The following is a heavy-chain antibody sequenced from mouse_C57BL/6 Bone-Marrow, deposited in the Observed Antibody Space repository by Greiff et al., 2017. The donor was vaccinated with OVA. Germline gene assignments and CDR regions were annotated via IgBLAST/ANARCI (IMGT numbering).Heavy chain of an antibody. CDR2: IRLKSDNYAT. CDR1: GFTFSNYW. CDR3: TGPSEGFAY. Sequence: EVKLMESGGGLVQPGGSMKLSCVASGFTFSNYWMNWVRQSPEKGLEWVAQIRLKSDNYATHYAESVKGRFTISRDDSKSSVYLQMNNLRAEDTGIYYCTGPSEGFAYWGQGTLVTVSA. V-gene: IGHV6-3*01. J-gene: IGHJ3*01.